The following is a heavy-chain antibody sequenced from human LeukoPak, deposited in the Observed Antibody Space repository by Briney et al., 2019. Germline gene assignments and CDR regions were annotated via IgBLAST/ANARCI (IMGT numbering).Heavy chain of an antibody. CDR3: ARDSGYCSSTSCYQSAFDI. CDR2: IYTSEST. Sequence: SSETLSLTCTVSGGSISSCYWSWIRQPAGKGLEWIGRIYTSESTNYNPSLKSRVTMSVDTSKNQFSLKLSSVTAADTAVYYCARDSGYCSSTSCYQSAFDIWGQGTMVTVSS. V-gene: IGHV4-4*07. J-gene: IGHJ3*02. D-gene: IGHD2-2*01. CDR1: GGSISSCY.